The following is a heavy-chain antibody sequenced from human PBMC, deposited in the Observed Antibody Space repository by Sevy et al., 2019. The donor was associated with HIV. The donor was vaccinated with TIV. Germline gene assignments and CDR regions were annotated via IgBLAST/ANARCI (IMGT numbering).Heavy chain of an antibody. CDR2: INQDGSEK. CDR3: AREVPRLPITY. CDR1: GFTFSSYW. Sequence: GGSRRLSCAASGFTFSSYWMSWVRQAPGGGLEWVANINQDGSEKNYVDSVKGRFTISRDNAENSLYLQMNSLRVDDTAVYFCAREVPRLPITYWGQGSLVTVSS. V-gene: IGHV3-7*01. J-gene: IGHJ4*02. D-gene: IGHD6-25*01.